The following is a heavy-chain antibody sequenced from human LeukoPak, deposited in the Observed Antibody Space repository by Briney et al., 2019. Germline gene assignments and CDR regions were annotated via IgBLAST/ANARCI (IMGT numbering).Heavy chain of an antibody. V-gene: IGHV4-34*01. CDR1: GGSFGGYY. Sequence: SETLSLTCAVYGGSFGGYYLSWFRQPPGKGLEWIGEINHSGSTNYNPSLKSRVTISVDTSKNQFSLKLSSVTAADTDVYFCARVGSWIHLCPTEFDYWGQGTLVTVSS. CDR2: INHSGST. CDR3: ARVGSWIHLCPTEFDY. J-gene: IGHJ4*02. D-gene: IGHD5-18*01.